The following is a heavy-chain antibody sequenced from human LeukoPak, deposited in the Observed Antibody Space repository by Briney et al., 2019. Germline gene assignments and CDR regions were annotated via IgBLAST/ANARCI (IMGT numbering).Heavy chain of an antibody. CDR2: INQDGSEK. Sequence: GGSLRLSCAASGFTFSGYWMSWVRQAPGKGLEWVANINQDGSEKYYVDSVRGRFTISRDNAKNSLYLQMNSLRAEDTAVYYCARVLLGWFDPWGQGILVTVSS. CDR3: ARVLLGWFDP. CDR1: GFTFSGYW. J-gene: IGHJ5*02. D-gene: IGHD2-15*01. V-gene: IGHV3-7*04.